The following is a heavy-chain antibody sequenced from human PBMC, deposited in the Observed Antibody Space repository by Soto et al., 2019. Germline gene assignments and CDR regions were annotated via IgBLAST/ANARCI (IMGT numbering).Heavy chain of an antibody. J-gene: IGHJ4*02. Sequence: PSETLSLTCTVSGGFISAYYWTWIRQPPGKGLEWIGYINYRGTTSFNPSLKSRVTMSIDTSKNQFSLNLTSVTAADTAVFYCARIACSTTTCQIDSWGREAHLTVSS. V-gene: IGHV4-59*08. CDR2: INYRGTT. CDR3: ARIACSTTTCQIDS. D-gene: IGHD2-2*01. CDR1: GGFISAYY.